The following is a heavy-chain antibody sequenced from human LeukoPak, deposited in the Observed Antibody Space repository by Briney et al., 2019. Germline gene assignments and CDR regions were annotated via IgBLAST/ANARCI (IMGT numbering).Heavy chain of an antibody. CDR3: SSSGRHTRFGDAFDI. CDR1: GYTFTSYD. D-gene: IGHD6-25*01. J-gene: IGHJ3*02. CDR2: IIPIFGTA. V-gene: IGHV1-69*05. Sequence: ASVKVSCKASGYTFTSYDINLVRQATGQGLEWMGRIIPIFGTANYAQKFQGRVTITTDESTSAAYMELSSLRSEDTAVFFFSSSGRHTRFGDAFDIWGQGTMVTVSS.